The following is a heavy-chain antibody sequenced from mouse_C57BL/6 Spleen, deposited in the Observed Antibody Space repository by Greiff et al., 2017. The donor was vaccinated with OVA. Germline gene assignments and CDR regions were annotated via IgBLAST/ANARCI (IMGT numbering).Heavy chain of an antibody. CDR2: ISDGGSYT. CDR3: ARGTGTTRAMDY. CDR1: GFTFSSYA. Sequence: DVHLVESGGGLVKPGGSLKLSCAASGFTFSSYAMSWVRQTPEKRLEWVATISDGGSYTYYPDNVKGRFTISRDNAKNNLYLQMSHLKSEDTAMYYCARGTGTTRAMDYWGQGTSVTVSS. D-gene: IGHD4-1*01. J-gene: IGHJ4*01. V-gene: IGHV5-4*01.